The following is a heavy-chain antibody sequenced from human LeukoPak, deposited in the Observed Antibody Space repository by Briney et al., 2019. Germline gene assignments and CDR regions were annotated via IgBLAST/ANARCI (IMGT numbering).Heavy chain of an antibody. Sequence: SETLSLTCAVYGGSFSGYYWSWIRQPPGKGLEWIGEINHSGSTNYNPSLKSRVTISVDTSKNQFSLKLSSVTAADTAVYYCARVETTTVFSGIDYWGQGTLVTVSS. CDR2: INHSGST. D-gene: IGHD4-17*01. CDR3: ARVETTTVFSGIDY. J-gene: IGHJ4*02. V-gene: IGHV4-34*01. CDR1: GGSFSGYY.